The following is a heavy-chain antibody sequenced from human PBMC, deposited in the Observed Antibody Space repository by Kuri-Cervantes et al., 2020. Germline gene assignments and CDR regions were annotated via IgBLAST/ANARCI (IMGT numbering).Heavy chain of an antibody. CDR1: GFTFSSYG. CDR3: ASQETTDPREN. D-gene: IGHD1-1*01. J-gene: IGHJ4*02. V-gene: IGHV3-30*03. Sequence: GGSLRLSCTASGFTFSSYGMHWVRQAPGKGLEWLAVISYDGSNKYYADSVKGRFTISRDNSKNTLYLQMNSLRAEDTAVYYCASQETTDPRENWGQGTLVTVSS. CDR2: ISYDGSNK.